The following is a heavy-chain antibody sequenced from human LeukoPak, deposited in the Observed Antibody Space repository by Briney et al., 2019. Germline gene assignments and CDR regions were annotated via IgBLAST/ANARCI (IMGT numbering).Heavy chain of an antibody. J-gene: IGHJ6*02. Sequence: ASVKVSCTASGYTFTSCAMHWVRQAPGQRLEWMGWINAGNGNTKYSQKFQGRVTITRDTSASTAYMELSSLRSEDTAVYYCARFNDFWSGYYMMSGMDVWGQGTTVTVSS. CDR3: ARFNDFWSGYYMMSGMDV. CDR1: GYTFTSCA. D-gene: IGHD3-3*01. V-gene: IGHV1-3*01. CDR2: INAGNGNT.